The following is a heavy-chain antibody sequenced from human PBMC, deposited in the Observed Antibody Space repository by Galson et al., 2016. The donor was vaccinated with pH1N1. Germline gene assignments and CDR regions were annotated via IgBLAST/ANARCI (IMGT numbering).Heavy chain of an antibody. CDR3: AREMPYDFWGGYFDS. Sequence: SETLSLTCNVSGGSVSSGHYYWSWIRQFPGKGLEWIGYSFYSGTTKYNPSLENRVVISLDTSKNQCTLKLTSVSAADTAVYYCAREMPYDFWGGYFDSWGQGILVTVSS. V-gene: IGHV4-61*01. CDR1: GGSVSSGHYY. D-gene: IGHD3-3*01. CDR2: SFYSGTT. J-gene: IGHJ4*02.